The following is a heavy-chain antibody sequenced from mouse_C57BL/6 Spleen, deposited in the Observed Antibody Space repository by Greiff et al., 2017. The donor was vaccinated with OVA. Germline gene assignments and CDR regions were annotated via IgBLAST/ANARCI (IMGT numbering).Heavy chain of an antibody. V-gene: IGHV5-6*01. D-gene: IGHD1-1*01. J-gene: IGHJ4*01. CDR3: ARRDGSSSEYYAMDY. CDR2: ISSGGSYT. CDR1: GFTFSSYG. Sequence: EVQLVESGGDLVKPGGSLKLSCAASGFTFSSYGMSWVRQTPDKRLEWVATISSGGSYTYYPDSVKGRFTISRDNAKNTLYLQRSSLKSEDTAMYYCARRDGSSSEYYAMDYWGQGTSVTVSS.